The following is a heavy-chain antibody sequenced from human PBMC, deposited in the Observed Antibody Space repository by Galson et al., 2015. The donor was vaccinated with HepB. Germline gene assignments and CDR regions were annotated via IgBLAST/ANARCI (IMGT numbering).Heavy chain of an antibody. V-gene: IGHV3-21*01. CDR1: GFTFSSYR. D-gene: IGHD3-9*01. Sequence: SLRLSCAASGFTFSSYRMNWVRQAPGKGLEWVSSISSSSSYIYYADSVKGRFTISRDNAKNSLYLQMNSLRAEDTAVYYCARIPSTYDILTGYPVGMDVWGQGTTVTVSS. CDR2: ISSSSSYI. CDR3: ARIPSTYDILTGYPVGMDV. J-gene: IGHJ6*02.